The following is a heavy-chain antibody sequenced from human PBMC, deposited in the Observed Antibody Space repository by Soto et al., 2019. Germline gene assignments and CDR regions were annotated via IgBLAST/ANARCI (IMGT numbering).Heavy chain of an antibody. D-gene: IGHD3-10*01. CDR3: ARERVKYYYGSGSYYKGHYYYGMDV. CDR2: INHSGST. CDR1: GGSFSGYY. Sequence: SETLSLTCAVYGGSFSGYYWSWIRQPPGEGLEWIGEINHSGSTNYNPSLKSRVTISVDTSKNQFSLKLSSVTAADTAVYYCARERVKYYYGSGSYYKGHYYYGMDVWGQGTTVTVS. J-gene: IGHJ6*02. V-gene: IGHV4-34*01.